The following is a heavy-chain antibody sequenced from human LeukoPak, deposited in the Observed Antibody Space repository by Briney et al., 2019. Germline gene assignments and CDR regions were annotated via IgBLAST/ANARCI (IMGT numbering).Heavy chain of an antibody. V-gene: IGHV4-39*07. D-gene: IGHD5-24*01. CDR1: GGSISSSSYY. Sequence: SETLSLTCTVSGGSISSSSYYWGWIRQPPGKGLEWIGSIYYSGSTYYNPSLKSRVTISVDTSKNQFSLKLSSVTAADTAVYYCTRERRDGYKVYFHYWGQGTLVTVSS. J-gene: IGHJ4*02. CDR3: TRERRDGYKVYFHY. CDR2: IYYSGST.